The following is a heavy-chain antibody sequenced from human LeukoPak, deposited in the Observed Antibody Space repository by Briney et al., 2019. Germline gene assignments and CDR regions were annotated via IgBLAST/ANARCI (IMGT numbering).Heavy chain of an antibody. V-gene: IGHV3-48*04. D-gene: IGHD3-22*01. CDR3: ARDGTYYYDSSGYYRPFSVLGFDY. CDR2: ISSSSSII. Sequence: GGSLRLSCAASGFTFSNYAMNWVRQAPGKGLEWVSYISSSSSIIHYADSVKGRFTISRDNAKNTLYLQMNSLRAEDTAVYYCARDGTYYYDSSGYYRPFSVLGFDYWGQGTLVTVSS. CDR1: GFTFSNYA. J-gene: IGHJ4*02.